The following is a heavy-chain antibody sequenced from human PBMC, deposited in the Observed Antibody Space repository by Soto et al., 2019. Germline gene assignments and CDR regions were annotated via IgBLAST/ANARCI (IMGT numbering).Heavy chain of an antibody. V-gene: IGHV3-7*01. D-gene: IGHD5-12*01. CDR1: GFTFSSYW. J-gene: IGHJ6*03. Sequence: GGSLRLSCAASGFTFSSYWMSWVRQAPGKGLEWVANIKQDGSEKYYVDSVKGRFTISRDNAKNSLYLQMNSLRAEDTAVYSCASGFRGYSGYDTIPGVAYYYYMDVWGKGTTVTVSS. CDR2: IKQDGSEK. CDR3: ASGFRGYSGYDTIPGVAYYYYMDV.